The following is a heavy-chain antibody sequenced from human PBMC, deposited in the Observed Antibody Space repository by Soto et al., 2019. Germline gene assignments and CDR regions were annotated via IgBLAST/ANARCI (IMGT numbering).Heavy chain of an antibody. CDR1: GGTFSNYV. CDR3: ASGLEVAAASFEL. J-gene: IGHJ2*01. CDR2: IIPLFSTA. D-gene: IGHD6-13*01. Sequence: QVQLVQSGAEVKKPGSSVKVSCTASGGTFSNYVLTWVRQAPGQGLEWMGRIIPLFSTADYSQTFQGRVTITADESTSTAYMELSSLRSEDTAVYYCASGLEVAAASFELWGRGTLVTVSS. V-gene: IGHV1-69*18.